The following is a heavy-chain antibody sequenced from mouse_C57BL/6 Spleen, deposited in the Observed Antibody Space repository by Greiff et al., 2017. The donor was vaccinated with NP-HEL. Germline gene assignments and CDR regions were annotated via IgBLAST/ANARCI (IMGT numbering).Heavy chain of an antibody. Sequence: VKLMESGPELVKPGASVKISCKASGYAFSSSWMNWVKQRPGKGLEWIGRIYPGDGDTNYNGKFKGKATLTADKSSSTAYMQLSSLTSEDSAVYFCAKIYDGYYEGWFAYWGQGTLVTVSA. V-gene: IGHV1-82*01. D-gene: IGHD2-3*01. CDR1: GYAFSSSW. J-gene: IGHJ3*01. CDR2: IYPGDGDT. CDR3: AKIYDGYYEGWFAY.